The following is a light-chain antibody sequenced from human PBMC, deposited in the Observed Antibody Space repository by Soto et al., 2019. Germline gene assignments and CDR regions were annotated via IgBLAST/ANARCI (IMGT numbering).Light chain of an antibody. CDR2: EVS. V-gene: IGLV2-23*02. Sequence: QSALTQPASVSGSPGQSITISCTGPSSDVGNYNLVSWYQQHPGKAPKLMIFEVSKRPSGVSNRFSGSKSGNAASLTSSGLQAEDEADFYCCSYAGSSTVLFGGGTKHTVL. CDR3: CSYAGSSTVL. CDR1: SSDVGNYNL. J-gene: IGLJ2*01.